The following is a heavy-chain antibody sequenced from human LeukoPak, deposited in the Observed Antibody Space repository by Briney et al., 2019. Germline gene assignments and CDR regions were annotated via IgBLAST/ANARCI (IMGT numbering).Heavy chain of an antibody. V-gene: IGHV3-30*02. CDR2: IRYDGSNK. D-gene: IGHD6-6*01. Sequence: PGGSLRLSCAASGFTFSSYGMHWVRQAPGKGLEWVAFIRYDGSNKYYADSVKGRFTISRDNSKNTLYLQMNSLRAEDTAVYYCANGQLAPDDYSDYWGQGTLVTVSS. J-gene: IGHJ4*02. CDR3: ANGQLAPDDYSDY. CDR1: GFTFSSYG.